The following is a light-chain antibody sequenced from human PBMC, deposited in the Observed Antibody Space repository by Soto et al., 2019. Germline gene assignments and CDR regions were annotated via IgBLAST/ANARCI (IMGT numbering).Light chain of an antibody. CDR2: GAS. CDR3: QQYGSSPYT. Sequence: IVLTQSPGTLSLSPGERATLSCRASQSVSSSYLAWYQQKPGQAPRLLIFGASSRATGIPDRFSGSGSGTDFTLTIGRLEPEDFAVYYCQQYGSSPYTFGQGTKLEIK. J-gene: IGKJ2*01. V-gene: IGKV3-20*01. CDR1: QSVSSSY.